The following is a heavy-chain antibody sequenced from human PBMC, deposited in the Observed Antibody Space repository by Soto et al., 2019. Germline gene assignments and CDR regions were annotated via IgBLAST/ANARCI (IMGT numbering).Heavy chain of an antibody. D-gene: IGHD6-13*01. Sequence: GGSLRLSCAASGFTFGDYAMHWVRQAPGKGLKYVSGISKNGGRTDYAKYVKGRFTISRDNSKNTLYLQMGSLRAEDMALYYCARRAYGSSWHNVYMDVWGKGTTVTVSS. V-gene: IGHV3-64*01. CDR3: ARRAYGSSWHNVYMDV. CDR1: GFTFGDYA. CDR2: ISKNGGRT. J-gene: IGHJ6*03.